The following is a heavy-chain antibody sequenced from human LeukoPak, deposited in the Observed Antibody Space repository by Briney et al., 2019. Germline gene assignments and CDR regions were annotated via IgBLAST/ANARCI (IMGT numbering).Heavy chain of an antibody. Sequence: PGRSLRLSCAASGFTFSSYAMHWVRQAPGKGLEWVAVISYDGSNKYYADSVKGRFTISRDNAKNSLYLQMNSLRDEDTAVYYSAXXXXRGXASDYWGQGTLVTV. J-gene: IGHJ4*02. D-gene: IGHD4-17*01. V-gene: IGHV3-30-3*01. CDR1: GFTFSSYA. CDR2: ISYDGSNK. CDR3: AXXXXRGXASDY.